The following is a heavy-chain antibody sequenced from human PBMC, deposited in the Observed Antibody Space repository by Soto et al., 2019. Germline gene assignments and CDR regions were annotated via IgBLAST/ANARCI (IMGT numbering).Heavy chain of an antibody. CDR3: ARGRQYCSGGSRYSDDAFDI. Sequence: ASVKVSCKASGYTFTSYDINWVRQATGQGLEWMGWMNPNSGDTGYAQKFQGRVTMTRNTSISTAYMELSSLRSEDTAVYYCARGRQYCSGGSRYSDDAFDIWGQGTMVTVSS. V-gene: IGHV1-8*01. J-gene: IGHJ3*02. D-gene: IGHD2-15*01. CDR1: GYTFTSYD. CDR2: MNPNSGDT.